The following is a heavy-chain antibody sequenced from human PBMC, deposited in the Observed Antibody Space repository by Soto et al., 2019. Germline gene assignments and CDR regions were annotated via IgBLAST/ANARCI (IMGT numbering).Heavy chain of an antibody. V-gene: IGHV1-69*05. CDR1: GGTFSSYA. CDR3: ARDLCSGGSCYSAFDY. J-gene: IGHJ4*02. Sequence: ASVKVSCKASGGTFSSYAISWVRQAPGQGLEWMGGIIPIFGTAKYSQKFQGRVTITRDTSASTAYMELSSLRSEDTAVYYCARDLCSGGSCYSAFDYWGQGTLVTVSS. D-gene: IGHD2-15*01. CDR2: IIPIFGTA.